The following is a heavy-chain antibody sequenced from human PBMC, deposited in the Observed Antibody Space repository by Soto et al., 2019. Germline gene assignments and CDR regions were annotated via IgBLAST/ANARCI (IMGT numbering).Heavy chain of an antibody. D-gene: IGHD6-19*01. CDR1: GGSISSSSYY. J-gene: IGHJ4*02. V-gene: IGHV4-39*01. Sequence: QLQLQEPGPGLVKPSETLSLTCTVSGGSISSSSYYWGWIRQPPGKGLEWIGSIYYSGSTYYNPSLKSRVTISVDTSKNQFSLKLSSVTAADTAVYYCASTPPGYSSGWYDYWGQGTLVTVSS. CDR2: IYYSGST. CDR3: ASTPPGYSSGWYDY.